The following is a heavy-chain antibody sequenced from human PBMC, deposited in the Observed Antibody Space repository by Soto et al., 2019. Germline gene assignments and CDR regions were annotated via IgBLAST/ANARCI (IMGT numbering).Heavy chain of an antibody. CDR2: ISNRGDT. CDR3: AREPRYCRGGSCSITGDAYDI. J-gene: IGHJ3*02. CDR1: GFIVSDTY. Sequence: EVQLVESGGGLVQPGGSLSLSCTASGFIVSDTYVNWVRQAPGKGLEWVSVISNRGDTHYADSVRGRFSLSRDISDNTLHLQMNNLRVEDTAVYYCAREPRYCRGGSCSITGDAYDIWGQGTMVTVSS. D-gene: IGHD2-15*01. V-gene: IGHV3-66*01.